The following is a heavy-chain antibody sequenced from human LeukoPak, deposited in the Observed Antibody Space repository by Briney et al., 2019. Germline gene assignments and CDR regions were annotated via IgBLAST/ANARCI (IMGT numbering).Heavy chain of an antibody. J-gene: IGHJ5*02. CDR2: IYYSGST. CDR1: GGSISSSSYY. CDR3: ARAVTTVAWFDP. Sequence: PSETLSLTCTVSGGSISSSSYYWGWIRQPPGKGLEWIRSIYYSGSTYYNPSLKSRVTISVDTSKNQFSLKLSSVTAADTAVYYCARAVTTVAWFDPWGQGTLVTVSS. D-gene: IGHD4-23*01. V-gene: IGHV4-39*07.